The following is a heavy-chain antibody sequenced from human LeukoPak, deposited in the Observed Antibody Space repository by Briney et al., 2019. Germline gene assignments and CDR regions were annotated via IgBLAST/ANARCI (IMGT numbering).Heavy chain of an antibody. J-gene: IGHJ4*02. D-gene: IGHD2-2*01. CDR3: ARNPMSYCSSTSCSSIAAARHFDY. CDR2: IYYSGST. CDR1: GGSISSYY. Sequence: SETLSLTCTVSGGSISSYYWGWIRQPPGKGLEWIGSIYYSGSTYYNPSLKSRVTISVDTSKNQFSLKLSSVTAADTAVYYCARNPMSYCSSTSCSSIAAARHFDYWGQGTLVTVSS. V-gene: IGHV4-39*07.